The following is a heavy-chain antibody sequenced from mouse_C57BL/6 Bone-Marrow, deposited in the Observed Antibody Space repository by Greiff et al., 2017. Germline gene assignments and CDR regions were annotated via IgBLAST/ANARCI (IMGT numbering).Heavy chain of an antibody. J-gene: IGHJ3*01. CDR3: ARIYYGNQAWFAY. Sequence: EVQGVESGGGLVQPGGSLKLSCAASGFTFSDYGMAWVRQAPRKGPEWVAFISNLAYSIYYADTVTGRFTISRENAKNTLYLKMSSLRSEDTAMYYCARIYYGNQAWFAYWGQGTLVTVSA. V-gene: IGHV5-15*01. CDR2: ISNLAYSI. CDR1: GFTFSDYG. D-gene: IGHD2-1*01.